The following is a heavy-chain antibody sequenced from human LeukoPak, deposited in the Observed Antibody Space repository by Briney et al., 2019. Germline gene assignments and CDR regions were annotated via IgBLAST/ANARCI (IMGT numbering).Heavy chain of an antibody. J-gene: IGHJ4*02. D-gene: IGHD3-10*01. CDR1: GFTLSSCS. CDR3: ARDTLGGFGESDYFDY. V-gene: IGHV3-21*01. Sequence: GRSLRLSCAASGFTLSSCSMNWVRQAPGKGLEWVSSISSSSYIYYADSVKGRFTISRDNAKNSLYLQMNSLRAEDTAVYYCARDTLGGFGESDYFDYWGQGTLVTVSS. CDR2: ISSSSYI.